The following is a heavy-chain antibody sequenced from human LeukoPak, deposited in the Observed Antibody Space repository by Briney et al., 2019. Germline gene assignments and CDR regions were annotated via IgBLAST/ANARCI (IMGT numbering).Heavy chain of an antibody. Sequence: GGSLRLSCAASGFTFSNSAMSWVRQAPGRGLEWVSIISGSGDNTYYTDSVKGRFTISRDNSRNTLYLQMDSLRAEDTAIYYCAKNRGISSGFFDYWGQGSLVTVSS. CDR2: ISGSGDNT. J-gene: IGHJ4*02. D-gene: IGHD6-6*01. V-gene: IGHV3-23*01. CDR1: GFTFSNSA. CDR3: AKNRGISSGFFDY.